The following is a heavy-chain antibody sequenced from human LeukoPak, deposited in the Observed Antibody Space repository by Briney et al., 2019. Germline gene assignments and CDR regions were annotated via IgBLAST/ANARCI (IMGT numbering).Heavy chain of an antibody. J-gene: IGHJ4*02. CDR1: GYTFTGYY. CDR3: ARQYGGGTNDY. V-gene: IGHV1-2*02. D-gene: IGHD4-23*01. CDR2: TNPNSGGT. Sequence: ASAKVSCKASGYTFTGYYMHWVRQAPGQGLEWMGWTNPNSGGTNYAQKFQGRVTMTRDTSISTAYMELSRLRSDDTAVYYCARQYGGGTNDYWGQGTLVTVSS.